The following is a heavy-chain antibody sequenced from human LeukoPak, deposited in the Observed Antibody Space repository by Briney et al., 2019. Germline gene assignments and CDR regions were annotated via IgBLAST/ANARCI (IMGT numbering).Heavy chain of an antibody. V-gene: IGHV4-34*01. Sequence: SETLSLTCAVYGGSFSGYYWSWIRQPPGKGLEWIGEINHSGSTNYNPSLKSRVTISVDTSKNQFSLKLSSVTAADTAVYYCARGGGSGRWGSGFDMWGQGTMVTVSS. D-gene: IGHD6-19*01. CDR3: ARGGGSGRWGSGFDM. J-gene: IGHJ3*02. CDR1: GGSFSGYY. CDR2: INHSGST.